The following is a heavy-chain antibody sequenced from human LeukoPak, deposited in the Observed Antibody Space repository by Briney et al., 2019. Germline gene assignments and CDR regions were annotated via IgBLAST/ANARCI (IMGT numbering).Heavy chain of an antibody. CDR1: GFTFSSYG. CDR3: ARDGGYCSSTSCPPTPYYCYYGMDV. V-gene: IGHV3-33*01. D-gene: IGHD2-2*01. Sequence: PGGSLRLSCAASGFTFSSYGMHWVRQAPGKGLEWVAVIWYDGSNKYYADSVKGRFTISRDNSKNTLYLQMNSLRAEDTAVYYCARDGGYCSSTSCPPTPYYCYYGMDVWGKGTTVTVSS. CDR2: IWYDGSNK. J-gene: IGHJ6*04.